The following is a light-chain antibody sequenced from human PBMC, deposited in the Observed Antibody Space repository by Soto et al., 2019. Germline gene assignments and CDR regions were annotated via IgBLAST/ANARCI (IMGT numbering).Light chain of an antibody. J-gene: IGKJ1*01. V-gene: IGKV1-5*03. CDR2: KAS. CDR3: QQYNGYFRT. CDR1: QSVGSW. Sequence: DIQLTQSPSTLSASVGDRVTITCRASQSVGSWLACLQQKPGKAPNLLIYKASSLESGVPSRVSGRGSGTGFTLTISSLQPDYLAAYDCQQYNGYFRTFGQGTKVEIK.